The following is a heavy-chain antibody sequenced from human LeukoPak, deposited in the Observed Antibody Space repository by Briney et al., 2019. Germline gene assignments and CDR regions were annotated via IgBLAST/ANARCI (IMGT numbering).Heavy chain of an antibody. CDR2: ISKSGST. CDR3: ARDNYYDSSGYSLGRGAFDI. CDR1: NGSINSFY. Sequence: SETLSLTCTVSNGSINSFYWSWIRQPAGKGLEWIGRISKSGSTNYNPSLKSRVTLSIDTSKNQFSLKLSSVTAADTAVYYCARDNYYDSSGYSLGRGAFDIWGQGTMVTVSS. V-gene: IGHV4-4*07. J-gene: IGHJ3*02. D-gene: IGHD3-22*01.